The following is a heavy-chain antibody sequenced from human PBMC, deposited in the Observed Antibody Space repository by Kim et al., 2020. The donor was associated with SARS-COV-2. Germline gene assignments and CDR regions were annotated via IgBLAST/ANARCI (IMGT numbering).Heavy chain of an antibody. V-gene: IGHV1-69*13. Sequence: SVKVSCKASGGTFSSYAISWVRQAPGQGLEWMGGIIPIFGTANYAQKFQGRVTITADESTSTAYMELSSLRSEDTAVYYCATSDYDFWSGSRLSKYYYYGMDVWGQGTTVTVSS. J-gene: IGHJ6*02. D-gene: IGHD3-3*01. CDR3: ATSDYDFWSGSRLSKYYYYGMDV. CDR1: GGTFSSYA. CDR2: IIPIFGTA.